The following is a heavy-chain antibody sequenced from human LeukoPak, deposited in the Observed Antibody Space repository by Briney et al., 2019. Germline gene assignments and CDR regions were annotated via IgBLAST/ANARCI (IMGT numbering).Heavy chain of an antibody. J-gene: IGHJ4*02. CDR1: GFTFSNYG. V-gene: IGHV3-30*03. CDR3: ARDSTVYYYDSSGYYHDY. CDR2: ISYDGSNK. Sequence: GRSLRLSCAASGFTFSNYGMHWVRQAPGKGLEWVAVISYDGSNKYYADSVKGRFTISRDNSKNTLYLQMNSLRAEDTAVYYCARDSTVYYYDSSGYYHDYWGQGTLVTVSS. D-gene: IGHD3-22*01.